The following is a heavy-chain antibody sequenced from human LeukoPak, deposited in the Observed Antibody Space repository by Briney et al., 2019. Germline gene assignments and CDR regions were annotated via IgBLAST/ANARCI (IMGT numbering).Heavy chain of an antibody. Sequence: GGSLRLSCAASGFTFSNYTMNWVRQAPGKGLEWVSSISSSSSYIYYADSVKGRFTISRDNAKNSLYLQMNSLRAEDTAVYYCARGEPGTYFDYWGQGTLVTVSS. CDR3: ARGEPGTYFDY. CDR1: GFTFSNYT. V-gene: IGHV3-21*01. CDR2: ISSSSSYI. J-gene: IGHJ4*02. D-gene: IGHD1-14*01.